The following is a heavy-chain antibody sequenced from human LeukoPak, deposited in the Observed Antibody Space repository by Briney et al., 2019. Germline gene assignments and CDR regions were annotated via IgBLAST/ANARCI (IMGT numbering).Heavy chain of an antibody. CDR3: TTYCSGGSCYSYDAFDI. V-gene: IGHV3-73*01. D-gene: IGHD2-15*01. J-gene: IGHJ3*02. CDR1: GFTFSGSA. CDR2: IRSKANSYAT. Sequence: GGSLRLSCAASGFTFSGSAMHWVRQVSGKGLEWVGRIRSKANSYATAYAASVKGRFTISRDDSKNTAYLQMNSLKTEDTAVYYCTTYCSGGSCYSYDAFDIWGQGTMVTVSS.